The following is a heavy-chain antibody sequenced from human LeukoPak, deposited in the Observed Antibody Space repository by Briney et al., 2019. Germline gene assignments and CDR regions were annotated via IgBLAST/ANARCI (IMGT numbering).Heavy chain of an antibody. CDR2: IYYSGST. V-gene: IGHV4-59*08. J-gene: IGHJ4*02. D-gene: IGHD6-19*01. Sequence: SETLSLTCTVSGGSISSYYWSWIRQPPGKGLEWIGYIYYSGSTNYNPSLKSRVTISVDTSKQQFSLRLSSVTAADTAVYYCARWVDSSGWYYFDYWGQGTLVTVSS. CDR1: GGSISSYY. CDR3: ARWVDSSGWYYFDY.